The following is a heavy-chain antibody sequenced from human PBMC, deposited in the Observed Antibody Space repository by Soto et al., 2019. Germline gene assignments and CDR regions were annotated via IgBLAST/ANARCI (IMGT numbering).Heavy chain of an antibody. J-gene: IGHJ4*02. CDR1: GYTFTSYG. D-gene: IGHD6-25*01. Sequence: QVQLVQSEGEVRQPGASVKVSCRASGYTFTSYGIIWVRQAPGQGLEWMGYISPNSGVTTYAQNLQGRLTMTTDTSTSTAYMELRSLSSDDTAVYYWVREMWTRSGPQNFFDYWGLGALVTVSS. V-gene: IGHV1-18*01. CDR3: VREMWTRSGPQNFFDY. CDR2: ISPNSGVT.